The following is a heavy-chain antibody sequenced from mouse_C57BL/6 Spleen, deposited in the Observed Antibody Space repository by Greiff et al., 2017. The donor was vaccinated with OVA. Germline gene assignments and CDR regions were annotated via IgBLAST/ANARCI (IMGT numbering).Heavy chain of an antibody. CDR1: GYSITSGYD. Sequence: EVKLEESGPGMVKPSQSLSLTCTVTGYSITSGYDWHLIRHFPGNKLEWMGYISYSGSTNYNPSLKSRISITHDTSKNHFFLKLNSVTTEDTATYYCARGGDYDEGFADWGQGTLVTVSA. V-gene: IGHV3-1*01. D-gene: IGHD2-4*01. CDR2: ISYSGST. CDR3: ARGGDYDEGFAD. J-gene: IGHJ3*01.